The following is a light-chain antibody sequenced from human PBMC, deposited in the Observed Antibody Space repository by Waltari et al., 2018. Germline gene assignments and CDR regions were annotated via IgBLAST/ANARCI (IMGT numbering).Light chain of an antibody. V-gene: IGKV3-20*01. Sequence: EIMLTQSPGTLSSSPGERATLSCRTSQSIGRSLAWYQQKPGQAPRLLIYGASSRATDIPDRFSGSGSGTDFSLTINRLEPEDSALYYCQHYVRLPVTFGQGTKVEIK. CDR2: GAS. CDR3: QHYVRLPVT. J-gene: IGKJ1*01. CDR1: QSIGRS.